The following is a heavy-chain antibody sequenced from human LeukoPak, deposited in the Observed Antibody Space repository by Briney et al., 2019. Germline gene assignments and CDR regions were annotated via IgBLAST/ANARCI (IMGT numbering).Heavy chain of an antibody. V-gene: IGHV4-39*01. J-gene: IGHJ4*01. Sequence: SETLSLTCTVSGGSISSSSYYWSWIRQPPGKGLEWIGSIYYSGSAYYNPSLKSRLNIFADRSKKQFSLNMRSVTAADTAVYYCARVGVEVVGGMFDFWGPGTLVSVSS. CDR1: GGSISSSSYY. D-gene: IGHD2-15*01. CDR2: IYYSGSA. CDR3: ARVGVEVVGGMFDF.